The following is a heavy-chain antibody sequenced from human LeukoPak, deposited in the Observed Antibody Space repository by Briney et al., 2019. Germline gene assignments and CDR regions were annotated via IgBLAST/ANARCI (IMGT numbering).Heavy chain of an antibody. CDR2: INHSGST. V-gene: IGHV4-34*01. D-gene: IGHD3-10*01. J-gene: IGHJ3*02. CDR3: AKSNGYGLVDI. Sequence: SETLSLTCAVYGGSLSGYYWSWIRQPPGKGLEWIGEINHSGSTNYNPSLKSRVTISLDTSRNQFSLKLNSVTAADTAVYYCAKSNGYGLVDIWGQGTMVTVSS. CDR1: GGSLSGYY.